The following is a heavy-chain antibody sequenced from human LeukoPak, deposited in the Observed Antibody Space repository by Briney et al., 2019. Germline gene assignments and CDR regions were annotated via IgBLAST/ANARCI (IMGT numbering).Heavy chain of an antibody. CDR3: ARDNGVVHGVYYMDV. Sequence: PGGSLRLSCAASGFTSSNYWMTWVRQAPGKGLEGLADIKQDVSEKSYVNSVRGRFTISRDNAKMSLFLQMNSLRAEDTAVYYCARDNGVVHGVYYMDVWGKGTTVTVS. CDR2: IKQDVSEK. D-gene: IGHD3-3*01. J-gene: IGHJ6*03. CDR1: GFTSSNYW. V-gene: IGHV3-7*01.